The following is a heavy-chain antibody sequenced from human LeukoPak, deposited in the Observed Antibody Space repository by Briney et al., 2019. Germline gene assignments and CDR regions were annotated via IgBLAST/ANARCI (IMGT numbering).Heavy chain of an antibody. CDR1: GFTFSSYS. Sequence: GGSLRLSCAASGFTFSSYSMNWVRQAPGKGLEWVSSISSSSSYIYYADSVKGRFIISRDNAKNSLYLQMNSLRAEDTAVYYCARDRYCSSTSYYQRWYMDVWGKGTTVTVSS. D-gene: IGHD2-2*01. V-gene: IGHV3-21*01. CDR2: ISSSSSYI. CDR3: ARDRYCSSTSYYQRWYMDV. J-gene: IGHJ6*03.